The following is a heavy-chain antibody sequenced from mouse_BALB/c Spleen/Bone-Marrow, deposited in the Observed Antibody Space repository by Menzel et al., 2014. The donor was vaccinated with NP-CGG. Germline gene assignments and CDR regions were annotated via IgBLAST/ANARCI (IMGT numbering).Heavy chain of an antibody. Sequence: EVKLEESGPSLIKPSQPLSLTCSVTGDSITSGYWNWIRKFPGNELEYMGYISYTGNAYYNPSLKSRISIARDTSKNQYYLQLHSVATEDTATYFCARPLGRFDYWGQGATLTVSS. V-gene: IGHV3-8*02. CDR2: ISYTGNA. D-gene: IGHD4-1*01. CDR1: GDSITSGY. CDR3: ARPLGRFDY. J-gene: IGHJ2*01.